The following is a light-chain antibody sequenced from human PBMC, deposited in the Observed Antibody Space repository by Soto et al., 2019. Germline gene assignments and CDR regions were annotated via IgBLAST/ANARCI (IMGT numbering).Light chain of an antibody. CDR2: KAS. CDR3: QQYNSFPWT. Sequence: DIQMTQSPSTLSASVGDRVAITCWASQSISGWLAWYQQKPGKAPKLLIYKASSLESGVPSRFSGSGSGTEFTLTISSLQPDDFATYYCQQYNSFPWTFGQGTKVEIK. J-gene: IGKJ1*01. V-gene: IGKV1-5*03. CDR1: QSISGW.